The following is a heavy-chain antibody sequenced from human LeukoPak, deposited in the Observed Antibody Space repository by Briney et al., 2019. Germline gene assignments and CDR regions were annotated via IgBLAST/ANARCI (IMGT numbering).Heavy chain of an antibody. CDR1: GFTFSDYY. V-gene: IGHV3-30*02. CDR3: ASWPGAWYGEDS. Sequence: GGSLRLSCAASGFTFSDYYMSWIRQAPGKGLEWVAFIRYDGSNRYYADSVKGRFTISRDNSKNTLYLQMNSLRAEDTAVYYCASWPGAWYGEDSWGQGTLVTVSS. J-gene: IGHJ4*02. D-gene: IGHD3-10*01. CDR2: IRYDGSNR.